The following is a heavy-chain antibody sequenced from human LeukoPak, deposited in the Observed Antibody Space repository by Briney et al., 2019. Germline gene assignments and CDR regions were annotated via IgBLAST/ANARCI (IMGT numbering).Heavy chain of an antibody. D-gene: IGHD4-17*01. V-gene: IGHV3-23*01. Sequence: GGSLRLSCAASGFSFSSYAMSWVRQAPGKGLEWVSTISDSGGSTYYADSLKGRFTISRDNYKNTLYLKMNSLRAEDTAVYYRARLSPETTGTGAFASWGQGNLVTASS. J-gene: IGHJ4*02. CDR1: GFSFSSYA. CDR3: ARLSPETTGTGAFAS. CDR2: ISDSGGST.